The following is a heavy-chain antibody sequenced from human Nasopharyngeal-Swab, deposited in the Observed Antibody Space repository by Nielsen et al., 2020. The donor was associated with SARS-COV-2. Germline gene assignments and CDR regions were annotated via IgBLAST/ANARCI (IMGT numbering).Heavy chain of an antibody. CDR3: AKDSVVVVAASDAFDI. CDR2: ISGSGGST. V-gene: IGHV3-23*01. D-gene: IGHD2-15*01. J-gene: IGHJ3*02. CDR1: GFIFSSYA. Sequence: GGSLRLSCAASGFIFSSYAMSWVRQAPGKGLEWVSAISGSGGSTYYADSVKGRFTISRDNSKNTLYLQMNSLRAEDTAVYYCAKDSVVVVAASDAFDIWGQGTMVTVSS.